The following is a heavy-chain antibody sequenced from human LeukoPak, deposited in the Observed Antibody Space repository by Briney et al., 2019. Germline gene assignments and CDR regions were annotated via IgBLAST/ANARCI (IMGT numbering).Heavy chain of an antibody. V-gene: IGHV4-34*01. CDR1: VGSFSGYY. D-gene: IGHD6-13*01. Sequence: PSETLSLTCAVYVGSFSGYYWSWIRHPPGKGLEWIGEINHSGSTNYNPSLTSRVTISVDTSKNQFSLKLSSVTAADTAVYYCARIGGIAAAGIPWFDPWGQGTLVTVSS. CDR3: ARIGGIAAAGIPWFDP. CDR2: INHSGST. J-gene: IGHJ5*02.